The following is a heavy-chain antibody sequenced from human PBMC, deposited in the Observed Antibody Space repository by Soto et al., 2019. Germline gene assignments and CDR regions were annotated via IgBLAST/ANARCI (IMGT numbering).Heavy chain of an antibody. CDR3: AKISSSWYEGTWFDP. CDR2: IYHSGST. V-gene: IGHV4-4*02. Sequence: TSETLSLTCAVSGGSISSSNWWSWVRQPPGKGLEWIGEIYHSGSTNYNPSLKSRVTISVDKSKNQFSLKLSSVTAADTAVYYCAKISSSWYEGTWFDPWGQGTLVTSPQ. J-gene: IGHJ5*02. CDR1: GGSISSSNW. D-gene: IGHD6-13*01.